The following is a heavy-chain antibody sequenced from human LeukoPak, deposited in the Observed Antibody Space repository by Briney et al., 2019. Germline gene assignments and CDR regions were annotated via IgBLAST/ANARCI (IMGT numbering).Heavy chain of an antibody. V-gene: IGHV4-31*03. CDR3: ATLGDCTGSTCYTIDN. CDR1: GGSISSGGYF. J-gene: IGHJ4*02. Sequence: SETLSLTCTVSGGSISSGGYFWSWDRQYPGRGLESIGYIHYTGSTYYNPSLKSRVSISVDTSANHVSLRLSSVTVADTGVYYCATLGDCTGSTCYTIDNWGQGTLVSVSS. D-gene: IGHD2-2*02. CDR2: IHYTGST.